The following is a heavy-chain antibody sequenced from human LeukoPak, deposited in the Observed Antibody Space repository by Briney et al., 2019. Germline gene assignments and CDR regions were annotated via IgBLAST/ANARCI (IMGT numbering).Heavy chain of an antibody. V-gene: IGHV4-39*07. CDR3: ARFKRVLGGFCAFDI. Sequence: SETLSLTCTVSAGSISSSSYYWSWIRQPPGKGLEWIGEINHSGSTNYNPSLKSRVTISVDTSKNQFSLKLSSVTAADTAVYYCARFKRVLGGFCAFDIWGQGTMVTVSS. CDR1: AGSISSSSYY. CDR2: INHSGST. D-gene: IGHD3-16*01. J-gene: IGHJ3*02.